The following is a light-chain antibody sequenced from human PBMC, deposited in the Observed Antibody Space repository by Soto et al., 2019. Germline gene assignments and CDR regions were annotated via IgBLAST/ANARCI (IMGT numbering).Light chain of an antibody. CDR2: KAS. V-gene: IGKV1-5*03. Sequence: DIPMTQSASTLSASVGYTFTITCGASQSIDTWLAWHQQKPGRAPKLLISKASILESGVPSRFRGSGSGSDFTLTISSLQPDDFEPYYCQHYNSYSVAFGQGTKVDIK. CDR1: QSIDTW. J-gene: IGKJ1*01. CDR3: QHYNSYSVA.